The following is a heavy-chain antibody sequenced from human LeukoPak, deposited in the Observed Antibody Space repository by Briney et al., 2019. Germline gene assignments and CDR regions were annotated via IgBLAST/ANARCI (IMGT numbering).Heavy chain of an antibody. Sequence: ASVKVSCKASGYTFTDYYMHWVRQAPGQGLEWMGWINPNSGGTNYAQKFQGRVTMTRDTSISTAYMELSRLRSDDTAVYYCAREREGYSYDFFDHWGQGTLVTVSS. CDR1: GYTFTDYY. J-gene: IGHJ4*02. CDR2: INPNSGGT. V-gene: IGHV1-2*02. CDR3: AREREGYSYDFFDH. D-gene: IGHD5-18*01.